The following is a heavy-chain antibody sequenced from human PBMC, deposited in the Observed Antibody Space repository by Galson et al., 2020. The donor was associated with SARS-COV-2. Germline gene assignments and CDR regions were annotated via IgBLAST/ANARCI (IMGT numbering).Heavy chain of an antibody. J-gene: IGHJ3*02. V-gene: IGHV1-18*01. Sequence: ASVKVSCKASGYTFTSYGISWVRQAPGQGLEWMGWISAYNGNTNYAQKLQGRVTMTTDTSTSTAYMELRSLRSDDTTVYYCARDGGGDEQWLVIWGASGAFDIWGQGTMVTVSS. CDR3: ARDGGGDEQWLVIWGASGAFDI. CDR1: GYTFTSYG. CDR2: ISAYNGNT. D-gene: IGHD6-19*01.